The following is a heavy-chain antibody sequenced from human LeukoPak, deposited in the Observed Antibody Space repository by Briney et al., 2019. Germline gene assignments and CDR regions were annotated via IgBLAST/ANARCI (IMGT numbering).Heavy chain of an antibody. J-gene: IGHJ4*02. CDR1: GFTFSSYA. V-gene: IGHV3-30-3*01. CDR2: ISYDGSNK. D-gene: IGHD4-17*01. CDR3: ARDLGDYGGY. Sequence: GRSLRLSCAASGFTFSSYAMHWVRQAPGKGLEWVAVISYDGSNKYYADSVKGRFTISGDNSKNTLYLQMNSLRAEDTAVYYCARDLGDYGGYWGQGTLVTVSS.